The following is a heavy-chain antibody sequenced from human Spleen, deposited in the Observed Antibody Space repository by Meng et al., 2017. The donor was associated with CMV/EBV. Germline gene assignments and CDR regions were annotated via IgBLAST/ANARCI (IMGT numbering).Heavy chain of an antibody. CDR1: GFTFSSYW. J-gene: IGHJ6*02. CDR2: IKQDGSEK. V-gene: IGHV3-7*01. Sequence: GGSLRLSCAASGFTFSSYWMSWVRQAPGKGLEWVANIKQDGSEKHYVDSVKGRFTISRDTAKNSLYLQMNRLRAEDTAVYYCARDVGYYDSSGYYYWYYGMDVWGQGTTVTVSS. D-gene: IGHD3-22*01. CDR3: ARDVGYYDSSGYYYWYYGMDV.